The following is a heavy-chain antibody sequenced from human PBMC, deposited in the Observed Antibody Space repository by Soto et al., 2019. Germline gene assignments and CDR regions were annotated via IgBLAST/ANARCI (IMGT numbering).Heavy chain of an antibody. D-gene: IGHD3-22*01. CDR2: ISGSGGST. V-gene: IGHV3-23*01. CDR1: GFTFSSYA. Sequence: EVQLLESGGGLLQPGGSLRLSCAASGFTFSSYAMSWVRQAPGKGLEWVSAISGSGGSTYYADSVKGRFTIPRDNSKKTLSLQKNSLRDENTAVNYCANSTRLVVATSGRLYSFDYRGEGTLVTFAS. J-gene: IGHJ4*02. CDR3: ANSTRLVVATSGRLYSFDY.